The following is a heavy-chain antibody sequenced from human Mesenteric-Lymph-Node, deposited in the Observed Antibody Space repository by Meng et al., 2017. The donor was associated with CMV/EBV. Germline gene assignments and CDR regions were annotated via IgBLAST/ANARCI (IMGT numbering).Heavy chain of an antibody. J-gene: IGHJ6*02. Sequence: GGSLRLSCAASGFTFSQYHIHWVRQAPGKGLELVAIISSDGRNIEYAASVKGRFSISRDDSKNTLYLQMISLRAEDTAVYYCARIRSDYYSGMDVWGPGTTVTVSS. CDR1: GFTFSQYH. CDR3: ARIRSDYYSGMDV. V-gene: IGHV3-30*04. CDR2: ISSDGRNI. D-gene: IGHD4-17*01.